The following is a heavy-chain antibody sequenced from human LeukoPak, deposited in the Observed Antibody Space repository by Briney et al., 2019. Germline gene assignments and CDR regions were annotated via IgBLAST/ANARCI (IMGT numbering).Heavy chain of an antibody. CDR2: INQDGSEK. V-gene: IGHV3-7*01. J-gene: IGHJ6*03. Sequence: PGGSLRLSCAASGFTFSSYWMSWVRQAPGKGLEWVANINQDGSEKYYEDSVKGRFNISRDNAKNSLYLQMNRLRAEDTAVYYCARDATTAVGWVYMDVWGKGTTVTISS. D-gene: IGHD6-13*01. CDR3: ARDATTAVGWVYMDV. CDR1: GFTFSSYW.